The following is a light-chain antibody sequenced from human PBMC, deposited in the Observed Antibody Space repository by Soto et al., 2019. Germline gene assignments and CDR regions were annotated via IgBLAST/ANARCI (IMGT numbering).Light chain of an antibody. CDR3: QQRSIWPIT. Sequence: EVVLTQSPDNPSLSPGERATFSCRASQSVRTYLAWYQVKPGQAPRLLIYDASRRASGVPARFSGSGSGTDFTLTISSLEPEDFAVYYCQQRSIWPITFAQGTRLEIK. CDR1: QSVRTY. J-gene: IGKJ5*01. V-gene: IGKV3-11*01. CDR2: DAS.